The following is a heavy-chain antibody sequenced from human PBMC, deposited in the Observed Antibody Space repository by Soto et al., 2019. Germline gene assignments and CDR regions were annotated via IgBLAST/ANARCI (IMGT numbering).Heavy chain of an antibody. Sequence: ASVKVSCKASGYTFTSYGISWVRQAPGQGLEWMGMINASDGSTSYAQKFQGRVTMTRDTSTSTVYMELSSLRSEDTAVYYCARTSGSGWFDPWGQGTLVTVSS. D-gene: IGHD3-10*01. J-gene: IGHJ5*02. CDR1: GYTFTSYG. CDR3: ARTSGSGWFDP. CDR2: INASDGST. V-gene: IGHV1-46*03.